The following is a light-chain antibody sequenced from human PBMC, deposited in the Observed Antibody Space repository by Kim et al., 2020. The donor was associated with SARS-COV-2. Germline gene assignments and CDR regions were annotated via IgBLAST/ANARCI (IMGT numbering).Light chain of an antibody. CDR3: NSRDSSGNHLWV. J-gene: IGLJ3*02. Sequence: SSELTQDPAVSVALGQTVRITCQGDSLRSYYASWYKQKPGQAPVLVIYGKNNRPSGIPDRFSGSSSGNTASLTITGAQAEDEADYYCNSRDSSGNHLWVFGGGTKLTVL. V-gene: IGLV3-19*01. CDR2: GKN. CDR1: SLRSYY.